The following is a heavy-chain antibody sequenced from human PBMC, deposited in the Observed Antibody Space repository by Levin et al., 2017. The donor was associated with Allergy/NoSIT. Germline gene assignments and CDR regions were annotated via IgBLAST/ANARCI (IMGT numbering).Heavy chain of an antibody. CDR3: ARHPRIQLWFRNYYMDV. Sequence: GGSLRLSCAASGFTFSSYWMSWVRQAPGKGLEWVANIKQDGSEKYYVDSVKGRFTISRDNAKNSLYLQMNSLRAEDTAVYYCARHPRIQLWFRNYYMDVWGKGTTVTVSS. CDR2: IKQDGSEK. V-gene: IGHV3-7*03. J-gene: IGHJ6*03. D-gene: IGHD5-18*01. CDR1: GFTFSSYW.